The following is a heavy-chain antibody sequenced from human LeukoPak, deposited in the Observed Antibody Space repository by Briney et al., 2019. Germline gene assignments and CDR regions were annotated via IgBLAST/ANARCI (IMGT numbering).Heavy chain of an antibody. Sequence: SETLSLTCAVYGGSFSGYYWSWIRQPPGKGLEWIGEINHSGSTNYNPSLKSRVTISVDTSKNQFSLKLSSVTAADTAVYYCARRINMIVVVITPDWFDPWGQGTLVNVSS. CDR2: INHSGST. CDR1: GGSFSGYY. CDR3: ARRINMIVVVITPDWFDP. J-gene: IGHJ5*02. V-gene: IGHV4-34*01. D-gene: IGHD3-22*01.